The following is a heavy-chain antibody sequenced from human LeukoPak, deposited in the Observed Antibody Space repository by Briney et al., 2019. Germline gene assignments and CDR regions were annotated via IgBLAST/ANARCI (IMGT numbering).Heavy chain of an antibody. CDR3: ARVSGWFNYYYYMDV. D-gene: IGHD6-19*01. CDR2: IIPIFGTA. Sequence: ASVKVSCKASGGTFSSYAISWVRQAPGQGLEWMGGIIPIFGTANYAQKFQGRVTITADKSTSTAYMELSSLRSEDTAVYYCARVSGWFNYYYYMDVWGKGTTVAISS. CDR1: GGTFSSYA. V-gene: IGHV1-69*06. J-gene: IGHJ6*03.